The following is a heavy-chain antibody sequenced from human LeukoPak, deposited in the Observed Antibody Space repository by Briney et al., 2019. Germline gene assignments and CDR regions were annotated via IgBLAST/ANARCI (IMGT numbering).Heavy chain of an antibody. D-gene: IGHD3-10*01. V-gene: IGHV3-7*01. Sequence: PGGSLRLSCVASGFTFSSYWMSWVRQAPGKGLEWVANLNQDGSHKYYVDSVKGRFTISRDNAKNSLYLQMNSLRPENTAVYYCARDRPPGTLEDYWGQGTLVTVSS. J-gene: IGHJ4*02. CDR1: GFTFSSYW. CDR3: ARDRPPGTLEDY. CDR2: LNQDGSHK.